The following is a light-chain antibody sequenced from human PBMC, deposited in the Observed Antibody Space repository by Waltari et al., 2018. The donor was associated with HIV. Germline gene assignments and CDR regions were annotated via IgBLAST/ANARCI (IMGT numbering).Light chain of an antibody. CDR2: EVT. J-gene: IGLJ1*01. Sequence: SALTQPPSASRPPGQSVTLSCTGTRSYVGGYTIVSWYQQHPDKAPKLMLYEVTKRPSGVPDRFSGSKSGNTASLTISGLQAEDEADYYCSSYAGSNTFVFGTGTKVTVL. CDR1: RSYVGGYTI. V-gene: IGLV2-8*01. CDR3: SSYAGSNTFV.